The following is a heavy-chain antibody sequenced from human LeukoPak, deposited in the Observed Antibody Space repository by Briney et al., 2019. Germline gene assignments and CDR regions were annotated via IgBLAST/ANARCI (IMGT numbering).Heavy chain of an antibody. CDR3: ARVIEGEDYYDSSGLHDAFDI. V-gene: IGHV3-9*01. CDR2: ISWNSGSI. D-gene: IGHD3-22*01. CDR1: GFTFNDYA. Sequence: GRSLRLSCAASGFTFNDYAMHWVRQAPGKGLEWVSGISWNSGSIGYADSVKGRFTISRDNAKNSLYLQMNSLRAEDTALYYCARVIEGEDYYDSSGLHDAFDIWGQGTMVTVSS. J-gene: IGHJ3*02.